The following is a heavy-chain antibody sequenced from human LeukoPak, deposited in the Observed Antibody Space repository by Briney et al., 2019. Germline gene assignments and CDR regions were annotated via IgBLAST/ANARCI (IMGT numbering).Heavy chain of an antibody. CDR2: IRYDGSNK. J-gene: IGHJ4*02. CDR1: GFTFSSYG. V-gene: IGHV3-30*02. D-gene: IGHD2-2*01. CDR3: AKGPDPVVVPAAIFY. Sequence: GGSLRLSCAASGFTFSSYGMHWVRQAPGKGLEWVAFIRYDGSNKYYADSVKGRFTISRDNSKNTLYLQMNNLRAEDTAVYYCAKGPDPVVVPAAIFYWGQGTLVTVSS.